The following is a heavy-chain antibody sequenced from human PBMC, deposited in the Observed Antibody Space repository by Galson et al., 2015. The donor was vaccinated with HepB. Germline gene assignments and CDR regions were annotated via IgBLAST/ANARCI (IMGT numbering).Heavy chain of an antibody. V-gene: IGHV3-9*01. D-gene: IGHD3-10*01. J-gene: IGHJ4*02. CDR2: ISWNSGSI. Sequence: SLRLSCAASGFTFDDYAMHWVRQAPGKGLEWVSGISWNSGSIGYADSVKGRFTISRDNAKNSLYLQMNSLRAEDTALYYCAKSRITMVRGNGFDYWGQGTLVTVSS. CDR3: AKSRITMVRGNGFDY. CDR1: GFTFDDYA.